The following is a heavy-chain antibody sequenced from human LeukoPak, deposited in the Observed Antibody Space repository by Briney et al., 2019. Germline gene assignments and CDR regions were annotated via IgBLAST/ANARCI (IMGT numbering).Heavy chain of an antibody. J-gene: IGHJ4*02. Sequence: ASVKVSCKASGDTFIAYQMHWVRQAPGKGLEWMGGFDPEDGETIYAQKFQGRVTMTEDTSTDTAYMELSSLRSEDTAVYYCATITNWGQGTLVTVSS. D-gene: IGHD2-8*01. CDR1: GDTFIAYQ. V-gene: IGHV1-24*01. CDR3: ATITN. CDR2: FDPEDGET.